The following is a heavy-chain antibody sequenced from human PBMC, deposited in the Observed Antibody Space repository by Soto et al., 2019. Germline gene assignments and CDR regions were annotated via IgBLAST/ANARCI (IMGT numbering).Heavy chain of an antibody. CDR3: ARGEGYGDYYYYGMDV. D-gene: IGHD4-17*01. V-gene: IGHV1-8*01. CDR1: GYTFTSYD. J-gene: IGHJ6*02. CDR2: MNPNSGNT. Sequence: ASVKVSCKASGYTFTSYDINWVRQATGQGLEWMGWMNPNSGNTCYAQKFQGRVTMTRNTSISTAYMELSSLRSEDTAVYYCARGEGYGDYYYYGMDVWGQGTTVTVSS.